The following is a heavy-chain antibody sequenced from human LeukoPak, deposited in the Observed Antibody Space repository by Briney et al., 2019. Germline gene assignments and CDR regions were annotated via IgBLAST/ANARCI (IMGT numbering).Heavy chain of an antibody. CDR2: IKSIPDGGTT. V-gene: IGHV3-15*01. J-gene: IGHJ4*02. CDR1: GFTFSNAW. Sequence: RPGGSLRLSCAASGFTFSNAWMSWVRQAPGKGLEWVGHIKSIPDGGTTEYGAPVKGRFTISRDDSKNTLYLQMNSLKSEDTAVYFCTTLPGYSYGYLQDCWGQGTPVTVSS. CDR3: TTLPGYSYGYLQDC. D-gene: IGHD5-18*01.